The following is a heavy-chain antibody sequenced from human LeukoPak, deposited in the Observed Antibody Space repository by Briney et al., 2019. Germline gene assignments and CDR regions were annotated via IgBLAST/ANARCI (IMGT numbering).Heavy chain of an antibody. CDR2: IYHSGST. V-gene: IGHV4-39*07. CDR1: GGSISSSSYY. Sequence: SETLSLTCTVSGGSISSSSYYWGWIRQPPGKGLEWIGEIYHSGSTNYNPSLKSRVTISVDKSKNQFSLKLSSVTAADTAVYYCARVIVVVPGGMDVWGQGTTVTVSS. CDR3: ARVIVVVPGGMDV. D-gene: IGHD2-2*01. J-gene: IGHJ6*02.